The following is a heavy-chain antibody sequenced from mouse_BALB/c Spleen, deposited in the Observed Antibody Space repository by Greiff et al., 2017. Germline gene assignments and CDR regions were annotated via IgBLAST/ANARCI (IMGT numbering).Heavy chain of an antibody. J-gene: IGHJ4*01. CDR3: ARATMSYYDAMDY. Sequence: EVMLVESGGGLVQPGGSRKLSCAASGFTFSSFGMHWVRQAPEKGLEWVAYISSGSSTIYYADTVKGRFTITRDNPKNTLFLQMTSLRSEDTAMYDCARATMSYYDAMDYWGQGTSVTVAS. D-gene: IGHD1-1*01. CDR1: GFTFSSFG. V-gene: IGHV5-17*02. CDR2: ISSGSSTI.